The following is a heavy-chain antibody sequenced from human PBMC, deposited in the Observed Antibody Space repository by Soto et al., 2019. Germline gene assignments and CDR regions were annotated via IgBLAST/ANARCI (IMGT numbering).Heavy chain of an antibody. Sequence: GGSLRLSCAASGFTFSSYSMNWVRQAPGKGLEWVSYISSSSSTIYYADSVKGRFTISRDNAKNSLYLQMNSLRDEDTAVYYCARGLGSGWPDYYYGMDVWGQGTTVTVSS. CDR2: ISSSSSTI. J-gene: IGHJ6*02. CDR3: ARGLGSGWPDYYYGMDV. D-gene: IGHD6-19*01. V-gene: IGHV3-48*02. CDR1: GFTFSSYS.